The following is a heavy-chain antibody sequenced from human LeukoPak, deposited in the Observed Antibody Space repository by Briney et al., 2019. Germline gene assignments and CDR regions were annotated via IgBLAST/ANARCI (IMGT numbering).Heavy chain of an antibody. Sequence: ASVKVSCKASGYTFTSYYMHWVRQAPGQGLEWMGIINPSGGSTSYAQKFQGRVTMTRDMFTSTVYIELSSLRSEDTAVYYCARDAYYDFWSGYYRIGGGWFDPWGQGTLVTVSS. V-gene: IGHV1-46*01. D-gene: IGHD3-3*01. J-gene: IGHJ5*02. CDR3: ARDAYYDFWSGYYRIGGGWFDP. CDR2: INPSGGST. CDR1: GYTFTSYY.